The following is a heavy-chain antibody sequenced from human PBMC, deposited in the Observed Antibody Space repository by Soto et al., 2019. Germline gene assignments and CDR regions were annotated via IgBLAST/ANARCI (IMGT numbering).Heavy chain of an antibody. J-gene: IGHJ4*02. Sequence: PGRSLRLSCAASGFTFSNYNMNWVRQAPGEGLEWVSFISSDGSSIRYADSVKGRFTISRDNAKNSLYLQMNSLRDEDTAVYYCARDPYYYDNSGYYTKDYWGQGTLVTVSS. CDR1: GFTFSNYN. CDR3: ARDPYYYDNSGYYTKDY. V-gene: IGHV3-48*02. CDR2: ISSDGSSI. D-gene: IGHD3-22*01.